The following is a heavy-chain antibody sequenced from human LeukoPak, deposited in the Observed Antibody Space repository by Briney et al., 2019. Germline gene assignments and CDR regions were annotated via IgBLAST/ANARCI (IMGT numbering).Heavy chain of an antibody. D-gene: IGHD1-7*01. CDR3: ARDSGWNYVDLEY. J-gene: IGHJ4*02. V-gene: IGHV3-66*01. Sequence: GGTLRLSCAASGFTVSSNYMSWVRQAPGKGLEWVSVTYSGGSTYYADSVKGRFTISRDSSKNTVHLQMNNLRAEDTAVYYCARDSGWNYVDLEYWGQGTLVTVSS. CDR1: GFTVSSNY. CDR2: TYSGGST.